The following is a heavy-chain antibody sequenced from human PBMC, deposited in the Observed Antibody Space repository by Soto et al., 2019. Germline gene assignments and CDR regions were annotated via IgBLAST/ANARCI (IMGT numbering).Heavy chain of an antibody. CDR3: AKEGGHWNYANWFDP. D-gene: IGHD1-7*01. CDR1: GFSFSSYA. CDR2: ISGGGGST. V-gene: IGHV3-23*01. Sequence: GGSLRLSCAASGFSFSSYAMNWVRQAPGKGLEWVSTISGGGGSTYYADSVKGRFTISRDNSKNTLYLQMNSLRAEDTAVYYCAKEGGHWNYANWFDPWGQGTLVTVSS. J-gene: IGHJ5*02.